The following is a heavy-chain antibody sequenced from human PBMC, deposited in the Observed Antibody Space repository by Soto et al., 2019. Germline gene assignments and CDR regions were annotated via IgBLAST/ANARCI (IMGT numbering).Heavy chain of an antibody. Sequence: PGGSLRLSCTVLGFTLTNENMNWVRQAPGKGLEWVSSISSRSTFINYADSVKGRFTISRDNDKGLVYLQMNSLRAEDTAVYYCARDPPLSMIVVVGVDDFWGQGTLATVSS. D-gene: IGHD3-22*01. CDR3: ARDPPLSMIVVVGVDDF. CDR2: ISSRSTFI. V-gene: IGHV3-21*06. CDR1: GFTLTNEN. J-gene: IGHJ4*02.